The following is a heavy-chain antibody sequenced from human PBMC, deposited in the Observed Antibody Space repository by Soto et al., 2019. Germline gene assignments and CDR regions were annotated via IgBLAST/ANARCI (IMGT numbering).Heavy chain of an antibody. J-gene: IGHJ4*02. CDR3: ARLQFGEGFDY. Sequence: SEPLSLTCAVSGGSISGGGFSWSWIRQPPGKGLEWIGYILHTGGTQYNPSLKSRVSMSVDKSKNQFSLHLTSVTAADTAVYYCARLQFGEGFDYWGQGALVTVSS. CDR2: ILHTGGT. CDR1: GGSISGGGFS. D-gene: IGHD3-10*01. V-gene: IGHV4-30-2*01.